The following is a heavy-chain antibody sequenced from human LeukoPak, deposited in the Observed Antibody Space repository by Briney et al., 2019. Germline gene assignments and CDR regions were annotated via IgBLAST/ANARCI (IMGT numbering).Heavy chain of an antibody. J-gene: IGHJ4*02. D-gene: IGHD3-16*01. CDR1: GLTFSSYA. CDR2: ISVSGGST. Sequence: GGSLRLSCAASGLTFSSYAMSWVREAPGKGLEWVSAISVSGGSTYYADSVKGRFTISRDNSKNPLYLQMNSLRAEDTAVYYCAKEPPQRFVDYWGQGTLVTDSS. CDR3: AKEPPQRFVDY. V-gene: IGHV3-23*01.